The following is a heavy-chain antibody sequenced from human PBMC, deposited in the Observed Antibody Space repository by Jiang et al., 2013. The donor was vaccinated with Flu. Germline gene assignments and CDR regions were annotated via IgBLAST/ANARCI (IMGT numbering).Heavy chain of an antibody. D-gene: IGHD3-16*01. CDR1: GDSINGNTDY. CDR3: VRQIGKGSWGLDY. CDR2: VYYSGNT. Sequence: GPGLVKPSETLSLMCAVSGDSINGNTDYWWGWVRQPPEKGLEWIGIVYYSGNTHYNPSLKSRVTVSVDTSKNQFSLQLRLVTAADTAVYYCVRQIGKGSWGLDYWGQGTLVTVSS. V-gene: IGHV4-39*01. J-gene: IGHJ4*02.